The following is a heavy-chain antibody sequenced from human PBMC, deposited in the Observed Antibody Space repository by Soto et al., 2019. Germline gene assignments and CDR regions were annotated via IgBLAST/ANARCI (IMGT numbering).Heavy chain of an antibody. Sequence: SETLSLTCTVSGGSIRSYYWSWLRQPPGKGLEWIGNIYYSGSTNYNPSLKSRVTISVDTSKNQFSLKLSSVTAADTAVYYCARTYGDCFDYWGQGTQVTVSS. CDR1: GGSIRSYY. V-gene: IGHV4-59*01. CDR3: ARTYGDCFDY. D-gene: IGHD4-17*01. J-gene: IGHJ4*02. CDR2: IYYSGST.